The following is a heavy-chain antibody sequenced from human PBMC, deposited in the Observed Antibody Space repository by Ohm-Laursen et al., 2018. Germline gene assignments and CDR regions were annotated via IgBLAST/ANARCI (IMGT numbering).Heavy chain of an antibody. V-gene: IGHV3-7*01. D-gene: IGHD2-21*02. CDR1: GFTLARFW. J-gene: IGHJ4*02. CDR2: MNHDGSLI. CDR3: AHDERAGVTSSS. Sequence: SLRLSCTASGFTLARFWMKWVRQTPGKGLEWVANMNHDGSLINYVDSVKGRFTISRDNAKNAVYLQMDSPRLEDTAVYYCAHDERAGVTSSSWGQGTLVTVSS.